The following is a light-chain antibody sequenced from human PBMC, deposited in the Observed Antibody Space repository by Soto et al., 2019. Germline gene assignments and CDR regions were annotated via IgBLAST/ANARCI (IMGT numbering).Light chain of an antibody. CDR1: SSDVGSYNL. Sequence: QSVLTQPASVSGSPGQSITISCTGTSSDVGSYNLVSWYQQHPGKAPKLMIYEGSKLPSGVSNRFSGSKSGNTASLTISGLQAEDEADYYCSSYASSTTPYVFGTGTKVTVL. CDR3: SSYASSTTPYV. CDR2: EGS. V-gene: IGLV2-14*02. J-gene: IGLJ1*01.